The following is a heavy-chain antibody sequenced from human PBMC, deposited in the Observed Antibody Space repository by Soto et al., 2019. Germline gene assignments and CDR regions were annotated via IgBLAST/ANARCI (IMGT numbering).Heavy chain of an antibody. J-gene: IGHJ5*02. CDR3: ARQLYCTNGVCYTLGWFDP. Sequence: GESLKISCKGSGYSFTSYWIGWVRQMPGKGLEWMGIIYPGDSDTRYSPSFQGQVTISADKSISTAYLQWSSLKASDTAMYYCARQLYCTNGVCYTLGWFDPWGQGTLVTVSS. D-gene: IGHD2-8*01. V-gene: IGHV5-51*01. CDR2: IYPGDSDT. CDR1: GYSFTSYW.